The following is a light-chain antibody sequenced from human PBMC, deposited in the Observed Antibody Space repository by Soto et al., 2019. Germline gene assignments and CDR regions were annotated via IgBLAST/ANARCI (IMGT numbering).Light chain of an antibody. J-gene: IGKJ3*01. V-gene: IGKV1-39*01. Sequence: DIQMTQSPSSLSASVGDSVTLTCRASQSRFRILNWYQQAPGRAPKLLISTAYKLQSGVPSRFSGSESGTEFTLTISSLQPEDFAIYFCQQTYSAPFTFGPGTKVDVK. CDR1: QSRFRI. CDR2: TAY. CDR3: QQTYSAPFT.